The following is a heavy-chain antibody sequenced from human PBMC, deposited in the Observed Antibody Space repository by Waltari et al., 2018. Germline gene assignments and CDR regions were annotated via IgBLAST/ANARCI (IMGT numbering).Heavy chain of an antibody. CDR2: IYYIGST. V-gene: IGHV4-59*01. CDR1: GGSISSYY. Sequence: QVQLQESGPGLVKPSETLSLTCTVSGGSISSYYWRWIRQPPGKGLEWIGYIYYIGSTNYNPPLKVRVTISVDTSKNQFSLKLSSVTAADTAVYYCARGDRWFDYWGQGTLVTVSS. D-gene: IGHD3-16*02. CDR3: ARGDRWFDY. J-gene: IGHJ4*02.